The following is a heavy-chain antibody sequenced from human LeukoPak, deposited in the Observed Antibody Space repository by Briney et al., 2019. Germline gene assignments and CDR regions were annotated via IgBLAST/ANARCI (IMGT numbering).Heavy chain of an antibody. J-gene: IGHJ3*02. CDR2: INPNSGGT. CDR3: ASSYYDSSGYYVDAFDI. Sequence: ASVKVSCKASGYTFTGYYMHWVRQAPGQGLEWMGWINPNSGGTNYAQKFQGRVTMTRDTSISTAYMELRSLRSDDTAVYYCASSYYDSSGYYVDAFDIWGQGTMVTVSS. D-gene: IGHD3-22*01. V-gene: IGHV1-2*02. CDR1: GYTFTGYY.